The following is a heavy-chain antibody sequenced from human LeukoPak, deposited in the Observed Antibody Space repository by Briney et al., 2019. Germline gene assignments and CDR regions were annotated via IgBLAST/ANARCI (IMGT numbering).Heavy chain of an antibody. CDR3: ARRRYYDGSGYLE. CDR1: GDSFSRSDSY. V-gene: IGHV4-39*01. CDR2: IYYSGRN. D-gene: IGHD3-22*01. Sequence: SETLSLTCSVSGDSFSRSDSYWDWIRQPPGKGLEWIVTIYYSGRNYYSPSLKSRVTMSVYPSNNQFSLTLRCVTAADTAVYYCARRRYYDGSGYLEWGQGTLLSVSS. J-gene: IGHJ1*01.